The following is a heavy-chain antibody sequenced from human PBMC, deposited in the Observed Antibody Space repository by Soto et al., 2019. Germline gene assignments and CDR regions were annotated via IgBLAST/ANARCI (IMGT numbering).Heavy chain of an antibody. V-gene: IGHV1-46*01. CDR1: GYTFTSYY. CDR3: ARGTIAADYYFDY. J-gene: IGHJ4*02. D-gene: IGHD6-13*01. CDR2: INPSGGST. Sequence: QVQLVQSGAEVKKPGASVKVSCKASGYTFTSYYMHWVRQAPGQGLEWMGIINPSGGSTSYAQKFHGRVNISRETSTNTVYNELSRLRSEDPAVYYCARGTIAADYYFDYWGQGTLVTVSS.